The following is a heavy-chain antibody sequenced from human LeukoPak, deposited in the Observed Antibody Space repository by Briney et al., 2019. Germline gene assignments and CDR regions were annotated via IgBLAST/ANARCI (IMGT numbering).Heavy chain of an antibody. CDR3: ASGDYGDPPLNY. V-gene: IGHV1-2*02. Sequence: ASLKLSCKASGYTFTGFYLHWVRQAPGQGLEWMGWINPNSGGTNYAQKFQGRVTMTRDTSISTAYMELSRLRFDDTAVYYCASGDYGDPPLNYWGQGTLVTVSS. CDR2: INPNSGGT. CDR1: GYTFTGFY. J-gene: IGHJ4*02. D-gene: IGHD4-17*01.